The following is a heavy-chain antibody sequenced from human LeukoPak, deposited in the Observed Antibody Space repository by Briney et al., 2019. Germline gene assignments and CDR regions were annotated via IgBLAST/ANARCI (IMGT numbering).Heavy chain of an antibody. CDR1: GFTFSNHWM. J-gene: IGHJ4*02. Sequence: PGGSLRLSCAASGFTFSNHWMTWVRQAPGKGLEWIGSIYHSESTYYNPSLKSRVTISVDTSQNQFSLKVKSVTAADTAVYFCASYFNYDSWTFLGYFDSWGQGTLVTVSS. V-gene: IGHV4-38-2*01. D-gene: IGHD3-3*01. CDR2: IYHSEST. CDR3: ASYFNYDSWTFLGYFDS.